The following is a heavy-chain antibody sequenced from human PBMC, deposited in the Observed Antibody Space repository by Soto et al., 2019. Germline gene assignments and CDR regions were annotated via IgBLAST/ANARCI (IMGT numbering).Heavy chain of an antibody. CDR2: IWHDGSDK. CDR3: ARNHYYDSSGYVDY. D-gene: IGHD3-22*01. Sequence: QVRLVASGGGVVQPGRSLRLSCAASGFTFSGYGMHWVRQAPGKGLEWVAVIWHDGSDKYYADSVKGRFSISRDNSKNTLYLQMNRRRAEDTAVYSCARNHYYDSSGYVDYWGQGTLVTVSS. CDR1: GFTFSGYG. V-gene: IGHV3-33*01. J-gene: IGHJ4*02.